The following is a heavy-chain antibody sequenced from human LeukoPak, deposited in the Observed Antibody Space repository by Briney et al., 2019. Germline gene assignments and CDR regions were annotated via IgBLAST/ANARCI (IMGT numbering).Heavy chain of an antibody. CDR2: ISSSSSYI. Sequence: GGSLRLSCAASGFTFSSYSMNWVRQAPGKGLEWVSSISSSSSYIYYAYSVKGRFTISRDNAKNSLYLQMNSLRAEDTAVYYCARDRRRVTMVRGVISVYYYCMDVWGKGTTVTISS. V-gene: IGHV3-21*01. D-gene: IGHD3-10*01. J-gene: IGHJ6*03. CDR3: ARDRRRVTMVRGVISVYYYCMDV. CDR1: GFTFSSYS.